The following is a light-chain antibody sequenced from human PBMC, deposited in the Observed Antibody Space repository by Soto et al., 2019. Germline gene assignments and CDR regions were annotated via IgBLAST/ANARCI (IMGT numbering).Light chain of an antibody. CDR1: QSVSSY. CDR2: DAS. V-gene: IGKV3-11*01. Sequence: EIVLTQSPATLSLSPGERATLSCRASQSVSSYLAWYQQKPGQAPRLLIYDASNRATGIPARFSCSGSGTDFTLTISSLEPEDFAVYYCQQRSNWPPYTFGRGTKLEI. J-gene: IGKJ2*01. CDR3: QQRSNWPPYT.